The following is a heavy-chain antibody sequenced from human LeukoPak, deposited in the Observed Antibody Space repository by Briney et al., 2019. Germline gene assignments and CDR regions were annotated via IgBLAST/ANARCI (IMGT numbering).Heavy chain of an antibody. J-gene: IGHJ4*02. V-gene: IGHV1-2*02. CDR3: ARRGVFEDDILTGPFDF. D-gene: IGHD3-9*01. CDR2: INANSGGT. Sequence: ASVQVSCKASGYTFTAYYMHWVRQSPGQGLEWMVWINANSGGTNYGQKVHGGVTMTRLTSISTSYMELSSLRSDDTAVYYSARRGVFEDDILTGPFDFWGQGTLVTVSS. CDR1: GYTFTAYY.